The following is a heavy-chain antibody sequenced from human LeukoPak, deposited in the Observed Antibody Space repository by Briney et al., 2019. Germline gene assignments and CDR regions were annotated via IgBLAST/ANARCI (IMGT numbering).Heavy chain of an antibody. J-gene: IGHJ6*03. D-gene: IGHD6-25*01. CDR1: GFTFSTCG. CDR2: IRYGGSDI. CDR3: AKEPYSSVYYFYYMDV. V-gene: IGHV3-30*02. Sequence: PGGSLRHSCAASGFTFSTCGMHWVRQAPGKGLEWVAFIRYGGSDIYYGDSVKGRFTISRDNSKNTLYLQMNSLRGEDTAVYYCAKEPYSSVYYFYYMDVWGKGTTVTVSS.